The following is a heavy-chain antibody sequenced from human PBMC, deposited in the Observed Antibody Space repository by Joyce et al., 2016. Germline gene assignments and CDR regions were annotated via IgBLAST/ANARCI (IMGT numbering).Heavy chain of an antibody. D-gene: IGHD4/OR15-4a*01. J-gene: IGHJ4*02. CDR3: RTICAFKCRDPGAQT. Sequence: QLQLQVSGPGLVTYSATLSLTCTVSGGSISSTSYYCDWIRQSPGKGLDWIGNIDYSGSTYYNPSLKSRVTMSVDTSNSEFSQKVRSVTAADRAVYYCRTICAFKCRDPGAQTWGQGTLVTVSS. CDR1: GGSISSTSYY. CDR2: IDYSGST. V-gene: IGHV4-39*01.